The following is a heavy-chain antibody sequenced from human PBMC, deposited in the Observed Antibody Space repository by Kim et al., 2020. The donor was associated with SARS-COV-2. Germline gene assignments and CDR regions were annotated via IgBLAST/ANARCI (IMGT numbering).Heavy chain of an antibody. CDR3: ARSLGYYDILPLLFDY. V-gene: IGHV4-39*01. Sequence: SETLSLTCTVSGGSISSSSYYWGWIRQPPGKGLEWIGSIYYSGSTYYNPSLKSRVTISVDTSKNQFSLKLSSVTAADTAVYYCARSLGYYDILPLLFDYWGQGTLVTVSS. CDR1: GGSISSSSYY. D-gene: IGHD3-9*01. CDR2: IYYSGST. J-gene: IGHJ4*02.